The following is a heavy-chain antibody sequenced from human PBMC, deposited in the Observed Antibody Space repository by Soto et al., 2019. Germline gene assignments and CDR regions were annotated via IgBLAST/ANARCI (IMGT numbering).Heavy chain of an antibody. V-gene: IGHV4-59*01. CDR3: ARDRSRSSGWYGVDY. CDR1: GGSISSYY. Sequence: SETLSLTCTVSGGSISSYYWSWIRQPPGKGLEWIGYIYYSGSTNYNPSLKSRVTISVDTSKNQFSLKLSSVTAADTAAYYCARDRSRSSGWYGVDYWGQGTLVTVSS. J-gene: IGHJ4*02. CDR2: IYYSGST. D-gene: IGHD6-19*01.